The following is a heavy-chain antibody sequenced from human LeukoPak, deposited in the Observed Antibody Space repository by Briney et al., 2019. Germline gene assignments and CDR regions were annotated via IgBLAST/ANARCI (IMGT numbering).Heavy chain of an antibody. CDR1: GFGLSVLS. Sequence: GASVKVSCKISGFGLSVLSIHWMRQAPGKGLEWMGWISAYNGNTNYAQKLQGRVTMTRNTSISTAYMELSSLRSEDTAVYYCARGGHIAAAGTFDYWGQGTLVTVSS. J-gene: IGHJ4*02. V-gene: IGHV1-8*01. D-gene: IGHD6-13*01. CDR2: ISAYNGNT. CDR3: ARGGHIAAAGTFDY.